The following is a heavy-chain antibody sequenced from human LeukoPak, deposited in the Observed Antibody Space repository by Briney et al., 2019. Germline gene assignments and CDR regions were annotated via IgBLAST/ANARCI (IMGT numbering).Heavy chain of an antibody. V-gene: IGHV3-21*01. CDR3: ARGPYPYGDSLWFDP. D-gene: IGHD4-17*01. J-gene: IGHJ5*02. CDR1: GFTFSSYS. CDR2: ISSSSSYI. Sequence: PGGSLRLSCAASGFTFSSYSMNWVRQAPGKGLEWVSSISSSSSYIYYADSVKGRFTISRDNAKNSLYLQMNSLRAEDTAVYYCARGPYPYGDSLWFDPWGQGTLVTVSS.